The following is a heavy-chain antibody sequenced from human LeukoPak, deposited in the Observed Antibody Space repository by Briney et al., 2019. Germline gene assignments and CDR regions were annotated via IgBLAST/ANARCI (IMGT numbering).Heavy chain of an antibody. CDR2: IYSGGST. J-gene: IGHJ3*02. CDR1: GFTVSSNY. CDR3: AREWGSSGRAFDI. V-gene: IGHV3-53*01. D-gene: IGHD1-26*01. Sequence: GGSLRLSCAASGFTVSSNYMSWVRQAPGKGLEWVSVIYSGGSTYYADSVKGRFTISRDNSKNTPYLQMNSLRAEDTAVYYCAREWGSSGRAFDIWGQGTMVTVSS.